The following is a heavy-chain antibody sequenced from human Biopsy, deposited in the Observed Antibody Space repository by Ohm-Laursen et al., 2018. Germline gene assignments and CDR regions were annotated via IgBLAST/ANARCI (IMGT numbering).Heavy chain of an antibody. Sequence: PSQTLSLTCVVYNVSFSSFYWSWIRQPPGKGLEWIGEISHTGSTNYNPSLKSRVTISKDTSKNQFSLQLSSVTAADTAVYYCVREPKTGTAEAWYFDLWGRGTLVTVSS. V-gene: IGHV4-34*01. CDR1: NVSFSSFY. J-gene: IGHJ2*01. D-gene: IGHD3-9*01. CDR3: VREPKTGTAEAWYFDL. CDR2: ISHTGST.